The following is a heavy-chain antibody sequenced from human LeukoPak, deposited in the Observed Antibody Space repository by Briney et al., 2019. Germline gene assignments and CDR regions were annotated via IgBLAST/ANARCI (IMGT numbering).Heavy chain of an antibody. CDR1: GGTFSSYA. V-gene: IGHV1-69*13. D-gene: IGHD3-3*01. Sequence: ASVKVSCKASGGTFSSYAISWVRQAPGQGLEWMGGIIPIVGTANYAQKFQGRVTITADESTSTAYMELSGLRSEDTAVYYCARDPGEDYDFWSGYNSDWGQGTLVTVSS. CDR3: ARDPGEDYDFWSGYNSD. CDR2: IIPIVGTA. J-gene: IGHJ4*02.